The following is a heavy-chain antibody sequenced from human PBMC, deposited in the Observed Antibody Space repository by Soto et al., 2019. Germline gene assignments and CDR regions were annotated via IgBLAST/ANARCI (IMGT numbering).Heavy chain of an antibody. Sequence: QVQLVESGGGVVQPGRSLRLSCAASGFTFSSYAMHWVRQAPGKGLEWVAVISYDGSNKYYADSVKGRFTISRDNSKNTLYLQMNSLRAEDTAVYYCAREYSGSYYGFDYWGQGPLVTVSS. CDR2: ISYDGSNK. CDR1: GFTFSSYA. D-gene: IGHD1-26*01. V-gene: IGHV3-30-3*01. J-gene: IGHJ4*02. CDR3: AREYSGSYYGFDY.